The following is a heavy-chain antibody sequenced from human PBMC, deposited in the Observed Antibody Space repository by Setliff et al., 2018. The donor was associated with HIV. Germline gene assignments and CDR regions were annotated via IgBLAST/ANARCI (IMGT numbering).Heavy chain of an antibody. CDR3: AREAPRYASGAFDF. CDR1: ADTFTNCL. J-gene: IGHJ3*01. CDR2: INTDSGTP. V-gene: IGHV7-4-1*02. Sequence: GASVKVSCKASADTFTNCLINWVRQAPGQGLEWMGWINTDSGTPTYAQAFTGRFVFSLDTSVSTAFLQITSLKAEDTAVYYCAREAPRYASGAFDFWGQGTMVTVSS. D-gene: IGHD3-10*01.